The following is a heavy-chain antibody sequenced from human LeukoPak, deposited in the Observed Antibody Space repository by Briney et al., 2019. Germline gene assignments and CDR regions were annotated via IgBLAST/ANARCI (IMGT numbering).Heavy chain of an antibody. CDR3: ARADFSMVRGDSFGY. V-gene: IGHV1-2*02. J-gene: IGHJ4*02. CDR2: IHPNSGGT. CDR1: GYTFTGYY. D-gene: IGHD3-10*01. Sequence: ASVKVSCKASGYTFTGYYMHWVRQAPGQGLEWMGWIHPNSGGTNYAQKFQGRVTMTRDTSISTAYMELSRLRSDDTAVYYCARADFSMVRGDSFGYWGQGTLVTVSS.